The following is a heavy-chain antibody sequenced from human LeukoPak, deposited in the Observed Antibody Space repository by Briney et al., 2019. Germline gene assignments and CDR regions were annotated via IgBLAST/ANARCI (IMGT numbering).Heavy chain of an antibody. J-gene: IGHJ3*02. Sequence: GGSLILSCAASGFTFSDYYMTWIRQAPGKGLEWLSCISSGGYTIYYADSVKGRFTLSRDNAKNSLYLQMNSLRAEDTAVYYCARTAYYYDSSGYDDAFDIWGQGTMVTVSS. D-gene: IGHD3-22*01. CDR1: GFTFSDYY. V-gene: IGHV3-11*01. CDR3: ARTAYYYDSSGYDDAFDI. CDR2: ISSGGYTI.